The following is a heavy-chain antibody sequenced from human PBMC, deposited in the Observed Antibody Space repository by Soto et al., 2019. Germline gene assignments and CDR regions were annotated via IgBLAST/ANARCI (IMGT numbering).Heavy chain of an antibody. CDR2: ISYDGSNK. V-gene: IGHV3-30-3*01. D-gene: IGHD3-22*01. CDR1: GFTFSPYT. Sequence: QVQLVESGGGVVQPGRSLRLSCAASGFTFSPYTMHWVRQAPGKGLQWVAVISYDGSNKYYADSVKGRFTISRDNSKNTLYLQMNSLRAEDTAVYYCARALPYYYDSSGLTSDYWGPGTLVTVSS. J-gene: IGHJ4*02. CDR3: ARALPYYYDSSGLTSDY.